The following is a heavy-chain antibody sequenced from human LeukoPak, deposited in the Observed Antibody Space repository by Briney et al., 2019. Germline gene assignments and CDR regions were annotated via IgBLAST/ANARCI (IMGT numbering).Heavy chain of an antibody. D-gene: IGHD6-13*01. V-gene: IGHV4-59*08. Sequence: SETLSLTCTVSGGSISSHYWSWIRQPPGKGLEWIGYVHYTGSTNYNPSLKSRATISVDTSKKQFSLKLSSVTATDTAVYYCARPAAGQGGDWYFDLWGRGTLVTVSS. CDR1: GGSISSHY. CDR3: ARPAAGQGGDWYFDL. CDR2: VHYTGST. J-gene: IGHJ2*01.